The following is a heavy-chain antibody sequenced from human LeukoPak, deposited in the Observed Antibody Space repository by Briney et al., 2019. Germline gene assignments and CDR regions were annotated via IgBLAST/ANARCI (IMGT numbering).Heavy chain of an antibody. CDR3: ARSYCSSTSCSRSPNWFDP. V-gene: IGHV1-69*13. D-gene: IGHD2-2*01. CDR1: GGTFSSYV. Sequence: SVKVSCKASGGTFSSYVISWVRQAPGQGLEWMGGIIPIFGTANYAQKFQGRVTITADESTSTAYMELSSLRSEDTAVYYCARSYCSSTSCSRSPNWFDPWGQGTLVTVSS. J-gene: IGHJ5*02. CDR2: IIPIFGTA.